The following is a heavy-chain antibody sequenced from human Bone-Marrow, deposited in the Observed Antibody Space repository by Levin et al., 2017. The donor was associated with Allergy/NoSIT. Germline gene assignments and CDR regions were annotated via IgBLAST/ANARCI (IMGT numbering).Heavy chain of an antibody. J-gene: IGHJ4*02. CDR2: IKSKTDGGTT. CDR3: TTEYSSSSYFDY. Sequence: GESLKISCAASGFTFSNAWMSWVRQAPGKGLEWVGRIKSKTDGGTTDYAAPVKGRFTISRDDSKNTLYLQMNSLKTEDTAVYYCTTEYSSSSYFDYWGQGTLVTVSS. D-gene: IGHD6-6*01. CDR1: GFTFSNAW. V-gene: IGHV3-15*01.